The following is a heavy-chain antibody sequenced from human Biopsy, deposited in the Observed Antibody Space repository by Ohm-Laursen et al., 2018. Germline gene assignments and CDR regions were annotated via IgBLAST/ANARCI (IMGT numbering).Heavy chain of an antibody. CDR3: ARDDAVAVIRGLYY. V-gene: IGHV4-59*01. Sequence: GTLSLTCTVSGGSISSYYWNWIRQPPGKGLEWIGYIYYSGTTDYSSSLKSRVTISIDKSKNQFFLKLSSATAEDTDVYYCARDDAVAVIRGLYYWGQGALVTVSS. D-gene: IGHD3-10*01. CDR2: IYYSGTT. CDR1: GGSISSYY. J-gene: IGHJ4*02.